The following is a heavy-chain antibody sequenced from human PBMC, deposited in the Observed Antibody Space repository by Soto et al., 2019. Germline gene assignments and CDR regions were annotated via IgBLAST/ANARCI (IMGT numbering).Heavy chain of an antibody. CDR1: GGSISSGDYY. V-gene: IGHV4-30-4*01. J-gene: IGHJ5*02. CDR3: ARGQRWLLLPRNWFDP. D-gene: IGHD3-22*01. Sequence: PSETLSLTCTVSGGSISSGDYYWSWIRQPPGKGLEWIGYIYYSGSTYYNPSLKSRVTISVDTSKNQFSLKLSSVTAADTAVYYCARGQRWLLLPRNWFDPWGQGTLVTVSS. CDR2: IYYSGST.